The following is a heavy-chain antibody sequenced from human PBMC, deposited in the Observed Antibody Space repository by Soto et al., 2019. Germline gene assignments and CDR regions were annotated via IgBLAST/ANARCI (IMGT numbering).Heavy chain of an antibody. V-gene: IGHV3-21*01. CDR1: GFTFGNYA. D-gene: IGHD3-22*01. CDR2: ISSSSSYI. J-gene: IGHJ4*02. Sequence: GGSLRLSCAASGFTFGNYAMTWVRQAPGKGLEWVSSISSSSSYIYYADSVKGRFTISRDNAKNSLYLQMNSLRAEDTAVYYCARVYYYDSSGFLIWGQGTLVTVSS. CDR3: ARVYYYDSSGFLI.